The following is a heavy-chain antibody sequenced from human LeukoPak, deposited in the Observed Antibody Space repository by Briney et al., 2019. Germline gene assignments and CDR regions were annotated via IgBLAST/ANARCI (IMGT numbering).Heavy chain of an antibody. Sequence: PGGSLRLSCAASGFTFRSYAMSWVRQAPGKGLEWVSVISTGGDITYYADSVKGRFTISRDNSKNTLYLQMNGLRAEDTAVYYCAKDQGVGATRGAPFDYWGQGTLVTVSS. CDR1: GFTFRSYA. J-gene: IGHJ4*02. CDR2: ISTGGDIT. D-gene: IGHD1-26*01. CDR3: AKDQGVGATRGAPFDY. V-gene: IGHV3-23*01.